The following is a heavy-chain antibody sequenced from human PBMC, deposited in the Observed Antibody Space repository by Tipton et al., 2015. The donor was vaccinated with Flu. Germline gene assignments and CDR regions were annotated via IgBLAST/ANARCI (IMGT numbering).Heavy chain of an antibody. CDR1: GFTFSSYE. Sequence: SLRLSCAASGFTFSSYEMNWVRQAPGKGLEWVSYISSSGSTIYYADSVKGRFTISRDNAKNSLYLQMNSLRAEDTAVYYCARDQTEHSGLSAFDIWGQGTMVTVSS. D-gene: IGHD3-10*01. J-gene: IGHJ3*02. CDR2: ISSSGSTI. CDR3: ARDQTEHSGLSAFDI. V-gene: IGHV3-48*03.